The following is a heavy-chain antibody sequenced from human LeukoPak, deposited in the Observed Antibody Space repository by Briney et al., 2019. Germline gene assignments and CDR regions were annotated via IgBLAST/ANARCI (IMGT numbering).Heavy chain of an antibody. Sequence: GGSLRLSCAASGFPFRSYALNWVRQAPGKGLEYVSAISPDGGTTYYADSVKGRFTISRDNSKNTLYLQMGSLRAEDMAVYYCARVLPGGSCYDYWGQGTLVTVSS. CDR3: ARVLPGGSCYDY. CDR2: ISPDGGTT. J-gene: IGHJ4*02. CDR1: GFPFRSYA. V-gene: IGHV3-64*02. D-gene: IGHD2-15*01.